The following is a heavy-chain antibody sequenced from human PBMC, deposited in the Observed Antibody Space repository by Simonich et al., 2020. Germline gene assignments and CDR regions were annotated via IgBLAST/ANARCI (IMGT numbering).Heavy chain of an antibody. CDR3: ARDREVYGSGSYYNY. Sequence: EVQLVESGGGLVKPGGSLRLSCAASGFTFSSYWMSWVRQAPGKGLEWVAKIKQDGSEKYYVDSVKGRFTISRDNAKNSLYLQMNSLRAEDTAVYYCARDREVYGSGSYYNYWGQGTLVTVSS. CDR1: GFTFSSYW. CDR2: IKQDGSEK. J-gene: IGHJ4*02. D-gene: IGHD3-10*01. V-gene: IGHV3-7*01.